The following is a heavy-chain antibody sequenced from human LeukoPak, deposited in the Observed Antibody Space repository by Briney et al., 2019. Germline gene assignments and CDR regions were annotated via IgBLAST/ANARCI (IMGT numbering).Heavy chain of an antibody. CDR1: GGSFSGYY. D-gene: IGHD6-19*01. CDR3: ARVKGSGWYRLFDY. J-gene: IGHJ4*02. Sequence: PSETLSLTCAVYGGSFSGYYWSWIRQPPGKGLEWIGEINHSGSTNYNPSLKSRVSISVDTSKNQFSLELSSVTAADTAVYYCARVKGSGWYRLFDYWGQGTLVTVSS. CDR2: INHSGST. V-gene: IGHV4-34*01.